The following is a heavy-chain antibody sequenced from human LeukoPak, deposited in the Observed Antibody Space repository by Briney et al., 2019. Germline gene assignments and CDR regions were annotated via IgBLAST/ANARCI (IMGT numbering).Heavy chain of an antibody. J-gene: IGHJ6*03. CDR1: GFNFSAYA. CDR3: ARGHPYNYGSNYMDV. D-gene: IGHD3-10*01. V-gene: IGHV3-64*01. Sequence: GGSLRLSCAASGFNFSAYAMHWVRQAPGKGLEYVSVVTNNGDTTYYANSVKGRFTISRDNSKSALFLQMDSLRGEDMGVYYCARGHPYNYGSNYMDVWGSGTTVTVS. CDR2: VTNNGDTT.